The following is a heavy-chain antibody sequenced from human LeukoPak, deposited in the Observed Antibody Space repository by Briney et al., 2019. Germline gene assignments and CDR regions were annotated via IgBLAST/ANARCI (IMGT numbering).Heavy chain of an antibody. J-gene: IGHJ4*02. CDR1: GFTFSSYS. V-gene: IGHV3-21*04. CDR3: AKRGRHYFDY. CDR2: ISSSSSYI. D-gene: IGHD1-1*01. Sequence: GGSLRLSCAASGFTFSSYSMNWVRQAPGKGLEWVSSISSSSSYIYYADSVKGRFTISRDNAKNSLYLQMHSLRAEDTAVYYCAKRGRHYFDYWGQGTLVTVSS.